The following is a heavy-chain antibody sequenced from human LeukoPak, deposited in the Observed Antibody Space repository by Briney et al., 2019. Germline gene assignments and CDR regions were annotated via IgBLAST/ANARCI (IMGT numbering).Heavy chain of an antibody. V-gene: IGHV3-21*01. J-gene: IGHJ4*02. CDR3: ARDLGYFDRFDY. Sequence: GGSLRLSCAASGFTFSSYSMNWVRQAPGKGLEWVSSISSSSSYIYYADSVKGRFTISRDNAKNSLYLQRNSLRAEDTAVYYCARDLGYFDRFDYWGQGILVTVSS. CDR2: ISSSSSYI. D-gene: IGHD3-9*01. CDR1: GFTFSSYS.